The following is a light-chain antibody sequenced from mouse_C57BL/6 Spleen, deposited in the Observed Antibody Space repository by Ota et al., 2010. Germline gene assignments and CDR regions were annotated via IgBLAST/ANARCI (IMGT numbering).Light chain of an antibody. V-gene: IGKV12-46*01. CDR3: QHFWGTPYT. CDR1: ENIYSY. J-gene: IGKJ2*01. Sequence: DIQMTQSPAPYLLLWXKLVTITCRASENIYSYLAWYQXKQGKSPQLLVYAATNLADGVPSRFSGSGSGTQYSLKINSLQSEDFGSYYCQHFWGTPYTFGGGTRLEIK. CDR2: AAT.